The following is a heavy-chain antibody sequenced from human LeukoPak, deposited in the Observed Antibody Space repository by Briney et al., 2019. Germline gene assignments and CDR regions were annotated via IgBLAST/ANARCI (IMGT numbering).Heavy chain of an antibody. CDR1: GFTFSSYG. CDR2: IWYDGSNK. CDR3: ARESKSRPFDI. Sequence: GGSLRLSCAASGFTFSSYGMHWVRQAPGKGLEWVAVIWYDGSNKYYADSVKGRFTISRDNSKNTLYLQMNSLRAEDTAVYYCARESKSRPFDIWGQGTIVTVSS. V-gene: IGHV3-33*01. J-gene: IGHJ3*02.